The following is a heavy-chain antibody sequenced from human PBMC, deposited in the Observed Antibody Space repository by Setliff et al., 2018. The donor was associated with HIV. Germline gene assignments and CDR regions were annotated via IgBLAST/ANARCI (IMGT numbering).Heavy chain of an antibody. D-gene: IGHD1-26*01. Sequence: SETLSLTCAVYGGSFSGYYWSWIRQPPGKGLEWIGEINHSGSTNYNPSLKSRVTISMDTSKNQFSLRLSSVTAADTAVYYCARGESWAWELHAVWGQGTLVTVSS. CDR1: GGSFSGYY. CDR2: INHSGST. V-gene: IGHV4-34*01. CDR3: ARGESWAWELHAV. J-gene: IGHJ4*02.